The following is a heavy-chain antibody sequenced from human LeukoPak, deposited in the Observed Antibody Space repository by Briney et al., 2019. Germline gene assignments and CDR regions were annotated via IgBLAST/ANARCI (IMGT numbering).Heavy chain of an antibody. CDR3: ARALDGTRNAFDI. CDR2: ISSDGSST. CDR1: GFTFSTYW. J-gene: IGHJ3*02. Sequence: GGSLRLSCAASGFTFSTYWMHWVRQAPGEGLMWVSRISSDGSSTNYADSVKGRFTISGDSAKNTLYLQMNSLRAEDAAVYYCARALDGTRNAFDIWGQGTMVTVSS. D-gene: IGHD5-24*01. V-gene: IGHV3-74*01.